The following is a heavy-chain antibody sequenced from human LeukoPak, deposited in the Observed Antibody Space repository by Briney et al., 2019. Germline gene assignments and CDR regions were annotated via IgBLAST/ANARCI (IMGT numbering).Heavy chain of an antibody. CDR2: INYAGHT. Sequence: ASETLSLTCIVSGGSISSDYWSWIRQPPGKGLEYIGFINYAGHTNYNPSLKSRVTISVDTSKNQFSLKLSSVTAADTAVYYCARDPGDRFDYWGQGTLVTVSS. D-gene: IGHD4-17*01. J-gene: IGHJ4*02. CDR3: ARDPGDRFDY. V-gene: IGHV4-59*12. CDR1: GGSISSDY.